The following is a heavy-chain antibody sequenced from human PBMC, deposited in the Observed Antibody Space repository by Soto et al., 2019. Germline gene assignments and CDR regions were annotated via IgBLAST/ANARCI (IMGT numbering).Heavy chain of an antibody. V-gene: IGHV3-30*03. CDR3: AGALENPYFYYGLNV. CDR2: TTYDGGIK. J-gene: IGHJ6*02. D-gene: IGHD1-1*01. CDR1: RFRSSRYS. Sequence: HPGVSLRLSCAVSRFRSSRYSMEWVRPAPGKGLEWVAATTYDGGIKHYVDSVKGRFTISRDNSKNTLYLQMNSLRVEDTATYYCAGALENPYFYYGLNVWGQGTTVTVSS.